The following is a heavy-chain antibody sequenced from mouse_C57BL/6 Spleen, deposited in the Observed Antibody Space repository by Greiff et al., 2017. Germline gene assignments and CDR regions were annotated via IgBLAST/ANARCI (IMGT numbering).Heavy chain of an antibody. CDR3: ARWRMVTTTSLDY. V-gene: IGHV1-55*01. CDR1: GYTFTSYW. CDR2: IYPGSGST. Sequence: QVQLQQPGAELVKPGASVKMSCKASGYTFTSYWITWVKQRPGQGLEWIGDIYPGSGSTNYNEKFKSKATLTVDTSSSTAYMQLSSLTSEDSAVYYCARWRMVTTTSLDYWGQGTTLTVSS. J-gene: IGHJ2*01. D-gene: IGHD2-2*01.